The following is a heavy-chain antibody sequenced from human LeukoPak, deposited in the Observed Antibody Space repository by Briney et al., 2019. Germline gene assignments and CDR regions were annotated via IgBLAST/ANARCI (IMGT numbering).Heavy chain of an antibody. J-gene: IGHJ4*02. CDR3: ARDLANSDFRPDYYFDY. V-gene: IGHV1-46*01. Sequence: ASVKVSCKASGYTFTSYYMHWVRQAPGQGLEWMGIINPSGGSTSYAQKFQGRVTMTRDTSTSTVYMELSSLRSEDTAVYYCARDLANSDFRPDYYFDYWGQGTLVTVSS. CDR2: INPSGGST. D-gene: IGHD4-23*01. CDR1: GYTFTSYY.